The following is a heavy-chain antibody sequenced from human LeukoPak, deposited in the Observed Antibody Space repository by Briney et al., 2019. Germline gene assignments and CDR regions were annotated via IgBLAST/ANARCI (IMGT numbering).Heavy chain of an antibody. J-gene: IGHJ3*02. CDR1: GFTFSDYY. CDR2: ISRSGSTI. CDR3: ARTYSSGWYSLDAFDI. D-gene: IGHD6-19*01. Sequence: PGGSLRLSCAASGFTFSDYYMSWMRQAPGKGREGVSYISRSGSTIDCADSVGGRFTISRDNAKNALYLQVNSLRAEDTAVYYGARTYSSGWYSLDAFDIWGQGTMVTVSS. V-gene: IGHV3-11*01.